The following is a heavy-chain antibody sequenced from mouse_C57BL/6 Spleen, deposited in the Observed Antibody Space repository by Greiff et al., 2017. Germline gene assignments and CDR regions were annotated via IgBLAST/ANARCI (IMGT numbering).Heavy chain of an antibody. J-gene: IGHJ2*01. CDR3: ARSGYTGYFDY. Sequence: QVQLKQSGPELVKPGASVKISCKASGYAFSSSWMNWVKQRPGKGLEWIGRIYPGDGDTNYNGKFKGKATLTADKSSSTAYMQLSSLTSEDSAVCLCARSGYTGYFDYWGQGTTLTVSS. CDR1: GYAFSSSW. V-gene: IGHV1-82*01. CDR2: IYPGDGDT. D-gene: IGHD2-2*01.